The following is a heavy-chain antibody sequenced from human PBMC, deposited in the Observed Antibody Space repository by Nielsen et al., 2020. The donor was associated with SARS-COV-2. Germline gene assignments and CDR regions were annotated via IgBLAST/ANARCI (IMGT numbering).Heavy chain of an antibody. V-gene: IGHV1-8*01. Sequence: ASVKVSCKASGYTFTSYDINWLRQATGQGLEWMGWMNPNSGNTGYAQKFQGRVTMTRNTSISTAYMELSSLRSEDTAVYYCARGETRFPGKYYFDYWGQGTLVTVSS. CDR2: MNPNSGNT. CDR1: GYTFTSYD. CDR3: ARGETRFPGKYYFDY. D-gene: IGHD2-21*01. J-gene: IGHJ4*02.